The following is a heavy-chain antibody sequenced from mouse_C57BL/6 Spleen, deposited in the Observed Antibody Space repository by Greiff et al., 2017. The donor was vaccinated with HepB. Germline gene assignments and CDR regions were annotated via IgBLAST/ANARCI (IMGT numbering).Heavy chain of an antibody. Sequence: DVKLVESGGGLVKPGGSLKLSCAASGFTFSDYGMHWVRQAPEKGLEWVAYISSGSSTIYYADTVKGRFTISRDNAKNTLFLQMTSLRSEDTAMYYCARPIYYDYLYAMDYWGQGTSVTVSS. D-gene: IGHD2-4*01. CDR3: ARPIYYDYLYAMDY. V-gene: IGHV5-17*01. CDR1: GFTFSDYG. J-gene: IGHJ4*01. CDR2: ISSGSSTI.